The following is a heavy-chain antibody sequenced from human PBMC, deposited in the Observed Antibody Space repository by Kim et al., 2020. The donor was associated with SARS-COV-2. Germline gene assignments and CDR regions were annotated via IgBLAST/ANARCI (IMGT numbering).Heavy chain of an antibody. V-gene: IGHV3-48*02. CDR2: ISSSSSTI. CDR1: GFTFSSYS. J-gene: IGHJ3*02. D-gene: IGHD2-15*01. Sequence: GGSLRLSCAASGFTFSSYSMNWVRQAPGKGLEWVSYISSSSSTIYYADSVKGRFTISRDNAKNSLYLQMNSLRDEDTAVYYCARDPGGLQFPSSAFDIWGQGTMVTVSS. CDR3: ARDPGGLQFPSSAFDI.